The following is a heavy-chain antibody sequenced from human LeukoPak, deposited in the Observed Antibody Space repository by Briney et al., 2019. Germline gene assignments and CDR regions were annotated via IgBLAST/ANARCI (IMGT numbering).Heavy chain of an antibody. CDR2: IKEDGSEK. CDR3: ARDPGYSKFDV. J-gene: IGHJ3*01. V-gene: IGHV3-7*01. Sequence: AGSLRLSCTASGFTFSRYWMSWVRQVPGKGPEFVANIKEDGSEKSYVDFVKGRFTISRDNVKNSVSLQMNSLRVEDTAVYCCARDPGYSKFDVWDQGIMVIVSS. D-gene: IGHD4-11*01. CDR1: GFTFSRYW.